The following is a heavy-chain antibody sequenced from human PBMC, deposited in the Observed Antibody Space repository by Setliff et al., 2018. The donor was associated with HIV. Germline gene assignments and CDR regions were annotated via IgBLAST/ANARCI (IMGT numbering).Heavy chain of an antibody. CDR3: AGIRGGDAFDI. CDR2: INPSGGST. V-gene: IGHV1-46*01. J-gene: IGHJ3*02. Sequence: ASVKVSCKASGYTFTSYYMHWVRQAPGQGLEWMGIINPSGGSTSYAQKFQGRVTMTRDTSTSTVYMEVSSLRSDDTAVYYCAGIRGGDAFDIWGQGTMVTVSS. D-gene: IGHD3-10*01. CDR1: GYTFTSYY.